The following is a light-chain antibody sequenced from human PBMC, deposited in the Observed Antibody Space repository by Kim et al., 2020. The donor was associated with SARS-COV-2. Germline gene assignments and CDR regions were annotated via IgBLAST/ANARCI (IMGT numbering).Light chain of an antibody. Sequence: EIVMTQSPATLSVSPGESVTLSCRASQGVRNNVAWYQQKPGQTPRLLIYGASARATDIPARFSGSGSGIEYTLTISSLQYDDSAVYYCQQYITRTFGQGTKVDIK. CDR2: GAS. CDR3: QQYITRT. J-gene: IGKJ1*01. CDR1: QGVRNN. V-gene: IGKV3-15*01.